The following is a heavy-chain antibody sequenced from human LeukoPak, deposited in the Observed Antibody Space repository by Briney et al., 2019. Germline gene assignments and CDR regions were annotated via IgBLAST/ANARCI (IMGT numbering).Heavy chain of an antibody. V-gene: IGHV3-64D*09. Sequence: GGSLRLSCAASGFTFDDYAMHWVRQAPGKGLQYVSSINNNGVNTYYADSVKGRFTVSRDNSKSTLYLQMSSLRTEDTAVYYCVRRWSADDHDYWGQGTLVTVSS. D-gene: IGHD4-23*01. CDR2: INNNGVNT. J-gene: IGHJ4*02. CDR3: VRRWSADDHDY. CDR1: GFTFDDYA.